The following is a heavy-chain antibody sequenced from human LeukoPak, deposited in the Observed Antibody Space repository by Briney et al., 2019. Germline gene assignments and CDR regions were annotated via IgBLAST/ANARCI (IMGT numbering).Heavy chain of an antibody. J-gene: IGHJ4*02. V-gene: IGHV3-48*01. CDR1: AFTFSTYS. D-gene: IGHD4/OR15-4a*01. Sequence: GGSLRLSCAASAFTFSTYSMNWVRQAPGKGLQWVSYISSSGSAIYYADSVKGRFTISRDNSKNTLYLQMNSLRAEDTAVYYCAKARVLTPYYFDHWGQGTLVTVSS. CDR2: ISSSGSAI. CDR3: AKARVLTPYYFDH.